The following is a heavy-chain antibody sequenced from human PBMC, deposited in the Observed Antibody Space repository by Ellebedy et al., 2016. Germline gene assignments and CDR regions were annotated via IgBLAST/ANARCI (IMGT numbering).Heavy chain of an antibody. CDR3: AREGASGSYSDY. V-gene: IGHV3-48*01. CDR2: IRSSGSAI. D-gene: IGHD1-26*01. Sequence: GGSLRLSXAASGFTFSTYSMNWVRQAPGKGLEWISYIRSSGSAIYYADSVRGRFTISRDNARNSLYLQMNSLRAEDTAVYYCAREGASGSYSDYWGQGTLVTVSS. J-gene: IGHJ4*02. CDR1: GFTFSTYS.